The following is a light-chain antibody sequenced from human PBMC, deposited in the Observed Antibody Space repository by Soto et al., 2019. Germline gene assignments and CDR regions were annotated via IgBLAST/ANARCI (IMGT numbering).Light chain of an antibody. J-gene: IGKJ5*01. Sequence: EILLTQSPASLSVSPGESATLSCRASQSLNTDLAWYQQKPGQAPRLLLYGASTRATGTPTRFSGSGSGTEFTLTISSLQAEDFAIYYCQQYKSWPPITCGQGTRLE. CDR2: GAS. CDR1: QSLNTD. V-gene: IGKV3-15*01. CDR3: QQYKSWPPIT.